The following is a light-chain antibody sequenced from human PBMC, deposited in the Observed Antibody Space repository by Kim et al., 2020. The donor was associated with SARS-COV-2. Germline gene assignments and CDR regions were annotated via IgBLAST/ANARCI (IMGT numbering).Light chain of an antibody. CDR3: SSYAGSYTMI. Sequence: QSALTQPHSVSGSPGQSVTISCTGTSSDIGAYNYVSWYQQHPGKVPKVMIYDVTKRPSGVPDRFSGSKSGNTASLTISGLRTEDEADYYCSSYAGSYTMIFGGGTKLTVL. CDR1: SSDIGAYNY. CDR2: DVT. V-gene: IGLV2-11*01. J-gene: IGLJ2*01.